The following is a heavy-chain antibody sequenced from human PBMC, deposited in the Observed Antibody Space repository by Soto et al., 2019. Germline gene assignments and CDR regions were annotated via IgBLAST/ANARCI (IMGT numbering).Heavy chain of an antibody. J-gene: IGHJ4*02. Sequence: QVQLQQWGAGLLKPSETLSLTCAVYGGSFSGYYWTWIRQSPEKGLEWIGEVNHSGTTYYNPSLKPRVTISAHTPKNQFSMQMSSVTAADTAVYYCARGIGYCSSINCYSSRRLRFDSWGQGTLVTVSS. CDR2: VNHSGTT. CDR1: GGSFSGYY. CDR3: ARGIGYCSSINCYSSRRLRFDS. D-gene: IGHD2-2*01. V-gene: IGHV4-34*01.